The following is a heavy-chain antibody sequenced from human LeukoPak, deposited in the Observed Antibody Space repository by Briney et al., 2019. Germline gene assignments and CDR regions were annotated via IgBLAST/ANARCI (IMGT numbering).Heavy chain of an antibody. Sequence: ASVKVSCKASGYTFTSYGIGWVRQAPGQGLEWMGWISTYNGYTNYAQNLQGRVTMTTDTSTNTAYMELRSLRSDDTAVYYCARGGTGWSRDYWGQGTLVTVSS. J-gene: IGHJ4*02. CDR2: ISTYNGYT. D-gene: IGHD6-19*01. CDR1: GYTFTSYG. CDR3: ARGGTGWSRDY. V-gene: IGHV1-18*01.